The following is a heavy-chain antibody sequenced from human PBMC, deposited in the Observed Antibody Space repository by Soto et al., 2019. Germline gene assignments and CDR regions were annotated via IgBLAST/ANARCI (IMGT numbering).Heavy chain of an antibody. V-gene: IGHV4-4*07. Sequence: PSETLSLTCAVSGYSISSSYYWSWIRQPAGKGLEWIGRIYTSGSTNYNPSLKSRVTMSVDTSKNQFSLKLSSVTAADTAVYYCARDPQYKVGATNWFDPWGQGTLVTVSS. CDR2: IYTSGST. J-gene: IGHJ5*02. CDR3: ARDPQYKVGATNWFDP. D-gene: IGHD1-26*01. CDR1: GYSISSSYY.